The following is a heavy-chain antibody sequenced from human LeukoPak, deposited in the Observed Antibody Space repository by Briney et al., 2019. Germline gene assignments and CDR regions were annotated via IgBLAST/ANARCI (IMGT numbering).Heavy chain of an antibody. Sequence: GGSLRLSCAASRFTFSDYYMSWIRQAPGKGLEWLSYISSSGNTRNYADSVKGRFTISRDNAKNSLYLQMNNLRAEDTAVYYCTREVLTQSIYSGYDAFDIWGRGTMVTVSS. D-gene: IGHD5-12*01. J-gene: IGHJ3*02. CDR2: ISSSGNTR. CDR1: RFTFSDYY. CDR3: TREVLTQSIYSGYDAFDI. V-gene: IGHV3-11*04.